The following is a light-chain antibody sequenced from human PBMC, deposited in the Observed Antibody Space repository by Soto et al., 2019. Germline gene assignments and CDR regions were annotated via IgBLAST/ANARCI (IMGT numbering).Light chain of an antibody. CDR1: QAISSS. V-gene: IGKV1-9*01. Sequence: DIQLTQSPSFLSASVGDRVTITCRASQAISSSLAWYQHNPGKAPKLLIYAASTLQNGVPSSFSGSGSGTEFTHTISSLQPEDFATYYCQHLNDYRYTFGQGTKVAIK. CDR3: QHLNDYRYT. CDR2: AAS. J-gene: IGKJ2*01.